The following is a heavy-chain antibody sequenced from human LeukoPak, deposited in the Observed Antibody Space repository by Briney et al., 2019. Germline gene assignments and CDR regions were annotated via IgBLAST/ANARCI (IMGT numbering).Heavy chain of an antibody. CDR3: ARVSGQLKWELVDY. Sequence: SVKVSCKASGGTFSSYAISWVPQAPGQGLEWMGRIIPIFGTANYAQKFQGRVTITTDESTSTAYMELSSLRSEDTAVYYCARVSGQLKWELVDYWGQGTLVTVSS. CDR2: IIPIFGTA. V-gene: IGHV1-69*05. J-gene: IGHJ4*02. CDR1: GGTFSSYA. D-gene: IGHD1-26*01.